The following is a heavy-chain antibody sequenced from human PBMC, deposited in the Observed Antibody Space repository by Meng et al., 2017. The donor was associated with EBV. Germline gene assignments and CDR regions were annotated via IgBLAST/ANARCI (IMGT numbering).Heavy chain of an antibody. CDR3: APVYGYSLGESIDH. Sequence: QLQLQESGSGLVKPSXXXXXXCXVSGGSISTYGYSWSWIRQPPGKGLEWIGYIYDTGSTYFNPSLRSRLTLSVDRAKNQFSLKLSSMTAADTAVYYCAPVYGYSLGESIDHWGQGTLVTVSS. V-gene: IGHV4-30-2*01. CDR2: IYDTGST. D-gene: IGHD3-16*01. J-gene: IGHJ4*02. CDR1: GGSISTYGYS.